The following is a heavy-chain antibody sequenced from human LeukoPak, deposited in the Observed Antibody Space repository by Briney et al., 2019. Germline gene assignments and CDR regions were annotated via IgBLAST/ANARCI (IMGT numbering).Heavy chain of an antibody. Sequence: GGSLRLSCAASGFTFSSYGMRWVRQDPGKGLEWVAFIRYDGRNKYYADSVKGRFTTSRDNSKNTLYLQMNSLRAEDTAVYYCAKDSPAYYGLFDPWGQGTLVTVSS. D-gene: IGHD4-17*01. J-gene: IGHJ5*02. CDR2: IRYDGRNK. CDR3: AKDSPAYYGLFDP. CDR1: GFTFSSYG. V-gene: IGHV3-30*02.